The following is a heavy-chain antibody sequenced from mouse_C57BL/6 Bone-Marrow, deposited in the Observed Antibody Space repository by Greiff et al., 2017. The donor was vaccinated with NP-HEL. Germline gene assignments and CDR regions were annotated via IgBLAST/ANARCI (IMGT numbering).Heavy chain of an antibody. Sequence: EVKLQESGPELVKPGASVKMSCKASGYTFTDYNMHWVKQSHGKSLEWIGYINPNNGGTSYNQKFKGKATLTVNKSSSTAYMELRSLTSEDSAVYYCALYYGSSWDYFDYWGQGTTLTVSS. D-gene: IGHD1-1*01. CDR1: GYTFTDYN. CDR2: INPNNGGT. V-gene: IGHV1-22*01. J-gene: IGHJ2*01. CDR3: ALYYGSSWDYFDY.